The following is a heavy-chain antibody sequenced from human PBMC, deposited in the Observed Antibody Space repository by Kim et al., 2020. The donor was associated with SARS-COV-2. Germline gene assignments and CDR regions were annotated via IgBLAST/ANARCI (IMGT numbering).Heavy chain of an antibody. CDR2: IYDSGLT. V-gene: IGHV4-59*01. D-gene: IGHD3-10*01. J-gene: IGHJ6*02. CDR1: GGAMSGYY. Sequence: SETLSPTCSVSGGAMSGYYWSWIRQAPGKGLEWIGYIYDSGLTKYSPSLRSRVTISVDMSKAQFSLEMTSVTAADTAVYFCAREVTMVRDYHYGFDVWG. CDR3: AREVTMVRDYHYGFDV.